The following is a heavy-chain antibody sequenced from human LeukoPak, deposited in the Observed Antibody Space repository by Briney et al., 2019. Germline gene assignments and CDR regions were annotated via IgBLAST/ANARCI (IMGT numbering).Heavy chain of an antibody. V-gene: IGHV3-48*01. J-gene: IGHJ4*02. D-gene: IGHD3-22*01. CDR2: ISSGSGST. Sequence: PGGSLRLSCAVSGFTFSSYSMNWVRQAPGKGLEWVSYISSGSGSTYYADSVKGRFTISRDNAKNSLYLQMNSLRVEDTAVYYCARDKGDYVTSGSLFVFGGQGTLVTVSS. CDR1: GFTFSSYS. CDR3: ARDKGDYVTSGSLFVF.